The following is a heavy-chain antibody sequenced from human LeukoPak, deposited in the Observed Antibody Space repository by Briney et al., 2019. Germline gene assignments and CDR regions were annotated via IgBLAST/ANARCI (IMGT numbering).Heavy chain of an antibody. V-gene: IGHV4-59*01. CDR2: IYYSGTT. D-gene: IGHD1-1*01. Sequence: PSETLSLTCTVSGGSISSYYWSWIRQPAGKGLEWIGYIYYSGTTNYNPSLKSRVTISVDTSKKKISLKLSSVTAADTAVYYCARGRYGTVSRGWFDPWGQGTLVTVSS. CDR3: ARGRYGTVSRGWFDP. J-gene: IGHJ5*02. CDR1: GGSISSYY.